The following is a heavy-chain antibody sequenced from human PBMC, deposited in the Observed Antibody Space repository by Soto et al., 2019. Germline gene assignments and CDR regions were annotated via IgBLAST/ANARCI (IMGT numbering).Heavy chain of an antibody. Sequence: GGSLRLSCVASGFTFNNYAMSWVRQAPGKGLEWVSAISGGITYYADSVKGRFTISRDNSKNTLFLQMTSLRVEDTAVYYCATCIGGDCYSDYWGQGALVTVSS. V-gene: IGHV3-23*01. D-gene: IGHD2-21*02. CDR3: ATCIGGDCYSDY. CDR2: ISGGIT. CDR1: GFTFNNYA. J-gene: IGHJ4*02.